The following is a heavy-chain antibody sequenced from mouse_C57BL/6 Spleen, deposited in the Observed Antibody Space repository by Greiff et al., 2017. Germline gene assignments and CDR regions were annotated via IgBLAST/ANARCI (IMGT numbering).Heavy chain of an antibody. J-gene: IGHJ4*01. V-gene: IGHV1-5*01. Sequence: VQLQQSGPELVKPGASVKISCKASGYTFTSYWMHWVKQRPGQGLEWIGAIYPGNSDTSYNQKFKGKAKLTAVTSASTAYMELSSLTNEDSAVYYCARWSYDYDASDYWGQGTSVTVSS. D-gene: IGHD2-4*01. CDR1: GYTFTSYW. CDR3: ARWSYDYDASDY. CDR2: IYPGNSDT.